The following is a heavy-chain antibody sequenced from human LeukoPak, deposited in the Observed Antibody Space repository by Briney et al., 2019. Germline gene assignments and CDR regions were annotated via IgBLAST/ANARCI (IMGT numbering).Heavy chain of an antibody. CDR1: GFAFSRFW. Sequence: GGSLSLSCAASGFAFSRFWMSGVRQATGKGLEWVANIKEDGSEKNYVDSVKGRFTISRDNAKNTLYLQMNILRAEDTAVYCCSIGGGRHVEYWGQGNLVTVSS. V-gene: IGHV3-7*05. CDR2: IKEDGSEK. D-gene: IGHD3-16*01. CDR3: SIGGGRHVEY. J-gene: IGHJ4*02.